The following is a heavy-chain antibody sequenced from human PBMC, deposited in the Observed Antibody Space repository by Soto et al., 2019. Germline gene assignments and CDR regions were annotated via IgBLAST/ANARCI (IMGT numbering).Heavy chain of an antibody. Sequence: ETLSLTCTVSVGSMNIYYWSWIRQATGKGLQYIGYISYMGTTNYIPSVKSRVTISVDTSKNPFSLKLPSVTAADTALSSCTKSGGGYVNSGYYGGDYDSWGRGTLVTVSS. CDR2: ISYMGTT. J-gene: IGHJ4*02. CDR1: VGSMNIYY. CDR3: TKSGGGYVNSGYYGGDYDS. D-gene: IGHD3-22*01. V-gene: IGHV4-59*01.